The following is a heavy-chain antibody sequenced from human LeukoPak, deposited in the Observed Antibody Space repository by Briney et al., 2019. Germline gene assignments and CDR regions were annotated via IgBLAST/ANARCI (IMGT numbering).Heavy chain of an antibody. J-gene: IGHJ4*02. CDR1: GFTFSSYW. CDR2: IKQDGSER. CDR3: ARDGSSKGFDY. V-gene: IGHV3-7*01. D-gene: IGHD6-6*01. Sequence: GGSLRLSCAASGFTFSSYWMSWVRQAPGKGLEWVANIKQDGSERYYVDSVKGRFTISRDNAKNSLYLQMNSLGAEDTAVYYCARDGSSKGFDYWGQGTLVTVSS.